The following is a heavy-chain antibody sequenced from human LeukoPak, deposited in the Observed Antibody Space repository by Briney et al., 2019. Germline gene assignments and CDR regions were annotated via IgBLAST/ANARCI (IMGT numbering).Heavy chain of an antibody. CDR1: GFTFSDYY. CDR2: ISSSGSTK. J-gene: IGHJ4*02. Sequence: GGSLRLSCAASGFTFSDYYMSWIRQAPGKGLEWVSYISSSGSTKYYADSVKGRFTISRDNAKNSYLQMNSLRAEDTAAYYCARDGRAYGRGSPHYWGQGTLVTVSS. D-gene: IGHD3-10*01. V-gene: IGHV3-11*01. CDR3: ARDGRAYGRGSPHY.